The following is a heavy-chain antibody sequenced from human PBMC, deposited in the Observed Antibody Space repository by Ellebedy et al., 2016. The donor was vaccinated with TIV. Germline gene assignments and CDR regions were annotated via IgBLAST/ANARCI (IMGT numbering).Heavy chain of an antibody. CDR3: ATFNWGSDYFED. D-gene: IGHD7-27*01. CDR1: GLTVISNY. CDR2: FYSGGAT. V-gene: IGHV3-53*01. Sequence: GESLKISCAASGLTVISNYMAWVRQPPGKGLAWVSLFYSGGATYYADPVKARFTISRDKSTNTLHLQMDNLSAEDTAVYYCATFNWGSDYFEDWGQGTLVTVSS. J-gene: IGHJ4*02.